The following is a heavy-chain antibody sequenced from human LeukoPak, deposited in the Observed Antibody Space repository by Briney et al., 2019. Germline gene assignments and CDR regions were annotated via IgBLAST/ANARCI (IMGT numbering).Heavy chain of an antibody. CDR1: GGSISSSSYY. CDR2: IYYSGST. CDR3: ASEAYSGYNLYYFDY. D-gene: IGHD5-12*01. Sequence: SETLSLTCTVSGGSISSSSYYWGWIRQPPAKGLEWIGSIYYSGSTYYNPSLKSRVTISVDTSKNQFSLKLSSVTAADTAVYYCASEAYSGYNLYYFDYWGQGTLVTASS. J-gene: IGHJ4*02. V-gene: IGHV4-39*07.